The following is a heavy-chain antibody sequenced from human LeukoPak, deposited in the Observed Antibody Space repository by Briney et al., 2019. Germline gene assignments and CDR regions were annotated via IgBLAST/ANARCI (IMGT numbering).Heavy chain of an antibody. D-gene: IGHD5-24*01. CDR1: GFTFSSYS. V-gene: IGHV3-21*01. Sequence: PGGSLRLSCAASGFTFSSYSMNWVRQAPGKGLEWVSSISSSSSYIYYADSVKGRFTISRDNAKNSLYLQMNSLRAEDTAVYYCASGGATLDTQDAFDIWGQGTMVTVSS. CDR2: ISSSSSYI. CDR3: ASGGATLDTQDAFDI. J-gene: IGHJ3*02.